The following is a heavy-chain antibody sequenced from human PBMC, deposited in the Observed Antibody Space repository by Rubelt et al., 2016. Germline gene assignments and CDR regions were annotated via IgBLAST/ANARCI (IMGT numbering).Heavy chain of an antibody. J-gene: IGHJ4*02. CDR3: ARDPDTAMPY. V-gene: IGHV3-66*01. Sequence: RLSCAASGFTVSSNYMSWVRQAPGKGLEWVSVIYSGGSTYYADSVKGKFTISRDNSKNTLYLQMNSLRAEDTAVYYCARDPDTAMPYWGQGTLVTVSS. CDR1: GFTVSSNY. D-gene: IGHD5-18*01. CDR2: IYSGGST.